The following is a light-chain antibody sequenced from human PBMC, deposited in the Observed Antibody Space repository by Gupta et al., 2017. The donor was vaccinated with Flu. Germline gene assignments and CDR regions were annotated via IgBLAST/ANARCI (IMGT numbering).Light chain of an antibody. Sequence: DIQMTQSPSTLSASVGDRVSITCRASQSISGWLAWYQQKPGKAPKLLIYKASSLESGVPSRFSGSGYGTEFTLTISSRQPDDFASYYCQQYNSYSEGTFGQGTKVEIK. CDR3: QQYNSYSEGT. J-gene: IGKJ2*02. CDR1: QSISGW. V-gene: IGKV1-5*03. CDR2: KAS.